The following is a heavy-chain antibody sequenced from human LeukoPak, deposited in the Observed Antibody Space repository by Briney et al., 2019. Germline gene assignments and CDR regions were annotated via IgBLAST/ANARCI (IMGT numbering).Heavy chain of an antibody. CDR2: IYHSGST. D-gene: IGHD2-2*01. Sequence: PSETLSLTCAVSGYSISSGYYWGWIRRPPGKGLEWIGSIYHSGSTYYNPSLESRVTISVDTSKNQFSLKLSSVTAADTAVYYCARNLRYCSSTSCYLYYYGMDVWGKGTTVTVSS. CDR1: GYSISSGYY. J-gene: IGHJ6*04. V-gene: IGHV4-38-2*01. CDR3: ARNLRYCSSTSCYLYYYGMDV.